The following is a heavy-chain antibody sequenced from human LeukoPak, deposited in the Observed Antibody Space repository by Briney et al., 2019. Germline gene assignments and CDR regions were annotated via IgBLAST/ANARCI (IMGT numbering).Heavy chain of an antibody. D-gene: IGHD6-19*01. CDR3: ARVSLSSGCLSN. CDR1: GFTFSGHN. V-gene: IGHV3-48*04. CDR2: VSISSGTI. Sequence: TGGSLRLSCAASGFTFSGHNMNWVRQAPGKGLEWISFVSISSGTIYYADSVKGRFRISRDNAKNTLFLQMNGLRAEDTAVYYCARVSLSSGCLSNWGQGTLVTVSS. J-gene: IGHJ4*02.